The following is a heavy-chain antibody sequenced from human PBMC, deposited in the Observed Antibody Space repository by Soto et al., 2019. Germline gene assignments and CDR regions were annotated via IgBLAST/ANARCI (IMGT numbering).Heavy chain of an antibody. CDR2: ISGSGGST. CDR1: GFTFSSYA. D-gene: IGHD6-13*01. J-gene: IGHJ6*02. CDR3: ARAGAYSSSWYVKIDYDGMDV. V-gene: IGHV3-23*01. Sequence: GGSLRLSCAASGFTFSSYAMSWVRQAPGKGLEWVSAISGSGGSTYYADSVKGRFTISRDNSKNTLYLQMNSLRAGDTAVYYCARAGAYSSSWYVKIDYDGMDVWVQGTTVTVSS.